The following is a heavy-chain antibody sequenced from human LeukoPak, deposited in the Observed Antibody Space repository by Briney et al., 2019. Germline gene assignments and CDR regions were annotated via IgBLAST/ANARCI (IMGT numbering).Heavy chain of an antibody. CDR2: FGISGTI. Sequence: PGGSLRLSCAASGFTVSTYDMYWLRQAPGEGPEWIAYFGISGTIYYADSVRGRFTISRDSAKNSLHLEMNSLRVDDTAIYYCAGYGFYPYWGQGTPVTVSS. J-gene: IGHJ4*02. D-gene: IGHD5-18*01. CDR1: GFTVSTYD. CDR3: AGYGFYPY. V-gene: IGHV3-48*01.